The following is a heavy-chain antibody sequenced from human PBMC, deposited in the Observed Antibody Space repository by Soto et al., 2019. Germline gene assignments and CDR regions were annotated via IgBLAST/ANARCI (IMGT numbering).Heavy chain of an antibody. Sequence: PGGSLRLSCAASGFTVSSNYMSWVRQAPGKGLEWVSVIYSGGSTYYADSVKGRFTISRDNSKNTLYLQMNSLRAEDTAVYYCAREGYGSGSYDYYYYGMDGWGQGTTVTVSS. V-gene: IGHV3-53*01. CDR1: GFTVSSNY. CDR3: AREGYGSGSYDYYYYGMDG. D-gene: IGHD3-10*01. CDR2: IYSGGST. J-gene: IGHJ6*02.